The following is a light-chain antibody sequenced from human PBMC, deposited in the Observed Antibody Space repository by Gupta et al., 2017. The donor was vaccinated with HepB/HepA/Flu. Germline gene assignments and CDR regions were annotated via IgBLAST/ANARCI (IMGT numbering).Light chain of an antibody. CDR2: DVS. Sequence: QSPLPQPASVSVSPVPSLTLSCTGTSSDFGDFNHVSWYHQHPAQAPKLLISDVSNRPAGVASCFSGSKSGNTASLTSAGLQAEDEADYYCSSFTKTTNIVVFGGGTKLTVL. J-gene: IGLJ2*01. CDR3: SSFTKTTNIVV. V-gene: IGLV2-14*03. CDR1: SSDFGDFNH.